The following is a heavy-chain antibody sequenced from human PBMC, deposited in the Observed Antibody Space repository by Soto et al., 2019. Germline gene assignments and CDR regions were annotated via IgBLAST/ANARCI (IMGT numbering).Heavy chain of an antibody. Sequence: ASVKVSCKASGYTFISYALHWVRQAPGQRLEWIGGINAGNGDTKYSQQFHDRATITRDTSASTAYMEVSSLRSEDTAIYYCARSEINYSRFDSWG. J-gene: IGHJ5*01. CDR3: ARSEINYSRFDS. CDR1: GYTFISYA. V-gene: IGHV1-3*01. CDR2: INAGNGDT. D-gene: IGHD2-21*01.